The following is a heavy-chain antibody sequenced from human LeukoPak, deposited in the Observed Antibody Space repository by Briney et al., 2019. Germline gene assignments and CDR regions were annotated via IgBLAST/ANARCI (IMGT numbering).Heavy chain of an antibody. V-gene: IGHV3-11*06. CDR3: ARDKDIVVVPAAYGMDV. CDR2: ISSSSIYI. J-gene: IGHJ6*04. Sequence: GGSLRLSCAASGFIFSDYYMSGIRQATGKGLECVSYISSSSIYINYGDSVKGSFTISRDNAKNSLTLQMNSLRAEDTAVYYCARDKDIVVVPAAYGMDVWGKGTTVTVSS. D-gene: IGHD2-2*01. CDR1: GFIFSDYY.